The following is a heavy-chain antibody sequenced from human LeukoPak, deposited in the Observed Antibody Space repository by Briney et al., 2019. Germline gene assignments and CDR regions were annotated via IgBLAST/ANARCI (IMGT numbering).Heavy chain of an antibody. D-gene: IGHD3-22*01. Sequence: ASVTVSRKASGYTFTSYGISWVRQAPGQGLEWMGWTSAYNGNTNYAQRFQGRVTMTTDTSTSTAYMELRSLRSDDSAVYYCARTYYDSSGHYSRYFDFRGRRTVVTVSS. CDR2: TSAYNGNT. J-gene: IGHJ2*01. V-gene: IGHV1-18*01. CDR3: ARTYYDSSGHYSRYFDF. CDR1: GYTFTSYG.